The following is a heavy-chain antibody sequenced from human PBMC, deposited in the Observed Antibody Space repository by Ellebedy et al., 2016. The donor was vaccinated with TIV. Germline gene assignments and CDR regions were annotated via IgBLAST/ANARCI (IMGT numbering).Heavy chain of an antibody. CDR1: GGSISSSSYY. J-gene: IGHJ6*02. Sequence: MPGGSLRLSCTVSGGSISSSSYYWGWIRQPPGKGLEWIGSIYYSGSTYYNPSLKSRVTISVDTSKNHFSLRLTSVTAADTAVYYCARKPFIRYRPQYYYYGMDVWGQGTTVTVSS. V-gene: IGHV4-39*02. D-gene: IGHD3-16*02. CDR2: IYYSGST. CDR3: ARKPFIRYRPQYYYYGMDV.